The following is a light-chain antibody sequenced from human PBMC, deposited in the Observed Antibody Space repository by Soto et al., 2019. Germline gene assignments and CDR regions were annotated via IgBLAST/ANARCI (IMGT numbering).Light chain of an antibody. CDR3: QQYGSSPPT. CDR1: QSVSSSY. J-gene: IGKJ1*01. Sequence: EIVLTQSPATLSLSPWERATLSCGASQSVSSSYLAWYQQKPGLAPRLLIYDASSRATGIPDRFSGSGSGTDFTLTISRLEPEDFAVYYCQQYGSSPPTFGQGTKVEIK. V-gene: IGKV3D-20*01. CDR2: DAS.